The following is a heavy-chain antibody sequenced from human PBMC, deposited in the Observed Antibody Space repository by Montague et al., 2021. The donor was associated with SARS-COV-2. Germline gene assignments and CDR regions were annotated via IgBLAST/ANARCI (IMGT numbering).Heavy chain of an antibody. V-gene: IGHV3-66*01. CDR2: IYSGGST. CDR3: AIGGVYDFWSGYVNYGMDV. D-gene: IGHD3-3*01. J-gene: IGHJ6*02. CDR1: GFTVSSNY. Sequence: SLRLSCAASGFTVSSNYMSWVRQAPGKGLEWVSVIYSGGSTYYADSVKGRFTISKDNSKNTRYLQINSLRTEDTAVYYCAIGGVYDFWSGYVNYGMDVWGQGTTVTVSS.